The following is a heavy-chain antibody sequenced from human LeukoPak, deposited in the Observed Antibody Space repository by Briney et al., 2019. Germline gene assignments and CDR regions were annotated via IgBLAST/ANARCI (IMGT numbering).Heavy chain of an antibody. CDR3: AKARVSPPGNRDFDY. Sequence: PGGSLRLSCAASGFTFDDYAMHWVRQAPGKGLEWVSLISGDGGTTYYADSVKGRFTISRDNSKNSLYLQMNSLRTEDTALYYCAKARVSPPGNRDFDYWGQGTLVTVSS. D-gene: IGHD4-23*01. J-gene: IGHJ4*01. CDR1: GFTFDDYA. CDR2: ISGDGGTT. V-gene: IGHV3-43*02.